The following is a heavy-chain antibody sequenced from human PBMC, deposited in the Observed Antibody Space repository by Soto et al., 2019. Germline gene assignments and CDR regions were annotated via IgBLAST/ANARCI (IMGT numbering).Heavy chain of an antibody. J-gene: IGHJ6*02. V-gene: IGHV3-23*01. CDR1: GFTFSSYA. D-gene: IGHD1-1*01. CDR2: ISGSGGST. CDR3: AKFPLHDWNGNYFYYGMDV. Sequence: PGGSLRLSCAASGFTFSSYAMSWVRQAPGKGLEWVSAISGSGGSTYYADSVKGRFTISRDNSKNTLYLQMNSLRAEDTAVYYCAKFPLHDWNGNYFYYGMDVWGQGTTVTVSS.